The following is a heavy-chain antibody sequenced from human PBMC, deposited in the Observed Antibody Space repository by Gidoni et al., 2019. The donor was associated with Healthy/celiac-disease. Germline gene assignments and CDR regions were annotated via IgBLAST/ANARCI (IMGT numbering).Heavy chain of an antibody. V-gene: IGHV3-23*01. CDR2: ISGSGGST. CDR3: AKGTLYYDFWSGVFDY. Sequence: EVQLLESGGGLVQPGGSLRLSCAASGFTFSSYAMSWVRQAPGKGLEWVSAISGSGGSTYYADSVKGRFTISRDNSKNTLYLQMNSLRAEDTAVYYCAKGTLYYDFWSGVFDYWGQGTLVTVSS. CDR1: GFTFSSYA. J-gene: IGHJ4*02. D-gene: IGHD3-3*01.